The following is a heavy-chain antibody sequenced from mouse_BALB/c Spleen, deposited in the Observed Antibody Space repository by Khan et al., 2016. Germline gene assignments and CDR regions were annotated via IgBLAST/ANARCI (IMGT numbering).Heavy chain of an antibody. Sequence: QIQLVQSGPELKKPGETVKISCKASGYSFTNYGMNWVKQAPGKGLKWMGWIDTNTGEPKYAEEFKGRFAFSLETSAITAYLQINNLKNDDTATYFCARWGYDYAWFAYWGQGTLVTVSA. D-gene: IGHD2-4*01. CDR3: ARWGYDYAWFAY. CDR1: GYSFTNYG. V-gene: IGHV9-3*02. J-gene: IGHJ3*01. CDR2: IDTNTGEP.